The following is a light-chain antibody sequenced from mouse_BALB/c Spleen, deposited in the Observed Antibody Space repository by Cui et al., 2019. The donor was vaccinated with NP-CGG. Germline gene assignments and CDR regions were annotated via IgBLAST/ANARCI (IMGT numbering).Light chain of an antibody. Sequence: HAVVTQESAPTTSPGETVTLTCRSSTGAVTTSNYANWVQEKPDHLFTGLIGGTNNRPPGVPARFSGFLIGDKAALTITGAQTEDEAIYFCALWYSNHWVFGGGTKLTVL. V-gene: IGLV1*01. CDR3: ALWYSNHWV. CDR2: GTN. CDR1: TGAVTTSNY. J-gene: IGLJ1*01.